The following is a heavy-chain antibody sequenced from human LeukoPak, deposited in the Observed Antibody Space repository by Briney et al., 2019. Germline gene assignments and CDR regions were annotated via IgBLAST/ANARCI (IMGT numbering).Heavy chain of an antibody. V-gene: IGHV1-69*13. J-gene: IGHJ4*02. CDR3: ATGGYSYAYFDY. Sequence: GASVKVSCKASGGTFSSYAISWVRQAPGQRLEWMGGIIPIFGTANYAQKFQGRVTITADESTSTAYMELSSLRSEDTAVYYCATGGYSYAYFDYWGQGTLVTVSS. D-gene: IGHD5-18*01. CDR1: GGTFSSYA. CDR2: IIPIFGTA.